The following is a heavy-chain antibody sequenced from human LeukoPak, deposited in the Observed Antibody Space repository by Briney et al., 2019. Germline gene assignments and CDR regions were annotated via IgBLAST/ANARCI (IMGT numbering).Heavy chain of an antibody. Sequence: GGSLRLSRAASGFTFSSYAMSWVRQAPGKGLEWVSAISGSGGSTYYADSVKGRFTISRDNSKNTLYLQTNSLRAEDTAVYYCAKAPPAAMMGDYYYYGMDVWGKGTTVTVSS. V-gene: IGHV3-23*01. D-gene: IGHD2-2*01. CDR3: AKAPPAAMMGDYYYYGMDV. CDR1: GFTFSSYA. J-gene: IGHJ6*04. CDR2: ISGSGGST.